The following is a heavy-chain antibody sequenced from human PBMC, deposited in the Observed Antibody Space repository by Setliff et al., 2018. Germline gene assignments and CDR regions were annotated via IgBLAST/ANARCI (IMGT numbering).Heavy chain of an antibody. CDR1: GYSISSGYI. V-gene: IGHV4-38-2*02. Sequence: PSETLSLTCTVSGYSISSGYIWGWIRQPPGKGLEWVGNIGRTGSINYNPSLKSRLTISRDTSKNQVSLKLNSVTAADMAVYYCAREQWLDPPGYYYMDVWAKGTTVTVSS. CDR3: AREQWLDPPGYYYMDV. J-gene: IGHJ6*03. D-gene: IGHD6-19*01. CDR2: IGRTGSI.